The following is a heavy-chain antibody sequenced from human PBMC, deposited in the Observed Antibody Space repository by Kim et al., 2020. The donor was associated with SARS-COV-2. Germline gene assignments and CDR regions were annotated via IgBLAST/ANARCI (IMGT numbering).Heavy chain of an antibody. Sequence: SETLSLTCTVSGGSISSSSYYWGWIRQPPGKGLEWIGSIYYSGSTYYNPSLKSRVTISVDTSKNQFSLKLSSVTAADTAVYYCARQGPGSYYNVGSLRGFWFDPWGQGTLVTVSS. CDR1: GGSISSSSYY. V-gene: IGHV4-39*01. J-gene: IGHJ5*02. CDR2: IYYSGST. D-gene: IGHD3-10*01. CDR3: ARQGPGSYYNVGSLRGFWFDP.